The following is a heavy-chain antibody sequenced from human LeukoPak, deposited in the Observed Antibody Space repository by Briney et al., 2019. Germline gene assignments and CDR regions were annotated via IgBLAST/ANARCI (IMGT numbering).Heavy chain of an antibody. V-gene: IGHV3-30*04. J-gene: IGHJ4*02. CDR3: AKTLDDILTGYYYYFDY. Sequence: GGSLRLSCAASGFTFSSYAMHWVRQAPGKGLEWVAYIQYDGSNQQYADSVKGRFSISRDSSKNILYLQMNSLRAEDTAVYYCAKTLDDILTGYYYYFDYWGQGTLVTVSS. CDR1: GFTFSSYA. CDR2: IQYDGSNQ. D-gene: IGHD3-9*01.